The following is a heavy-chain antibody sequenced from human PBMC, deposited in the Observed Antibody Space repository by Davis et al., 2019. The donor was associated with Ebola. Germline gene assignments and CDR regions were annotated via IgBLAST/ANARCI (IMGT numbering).Heavy chain of an antibody. CDR2: ISSSSSYI. D-gene: IGHD1-20*01. Sequence: GESLKISCAASGFTFSSYSMNWVRQAPGKGLKWVSSISSSSSYIYYADSVKGRFTISRDNSKNTLYLQMNSLRAEDTAVYYCAKELITGTGDYWGQGTLVTVSS. V-gene: IGHV3-21*01. CDR3: AKELITGTGDY. J-gene: IGHJ4*02. CDR1: GFTFSSYS.